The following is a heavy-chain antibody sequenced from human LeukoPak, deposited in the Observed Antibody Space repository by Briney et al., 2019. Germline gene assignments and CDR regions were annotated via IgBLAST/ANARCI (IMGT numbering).Heavy chain of an antibody. Sequence: GSLRLSCAASGFTFRNYAMTWVRQAPGKGLEWVSAITGNGISTYYADSVKGRFTISRDNPKNTLYLQMHSLRAEDTAIYYCAKVTGGDMITYGGLDYWGQGTLVTVSS. V-gene: IGHV3-23*01. D-gene: IGHD3-16*01. CDR3: AKVTGGDMITYGGLDY. J-gene: IGHJ4*02. CDR2: ITGNGIST. CDR1: GFTFRNYA.